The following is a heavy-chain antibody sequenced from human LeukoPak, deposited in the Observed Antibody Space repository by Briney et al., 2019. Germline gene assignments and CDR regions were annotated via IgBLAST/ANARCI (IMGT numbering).Heavy chain of an antibody. Sequence: GGSLRLSCAASGFTFSSYWMHWVRQAPGKGLVWVSRINSDGSGTTYADSVKGRFTISRDNAKNTLYLQMNSLRAEDTAVYYCAIPPLSGTGSSRPLAGMDVWGQGTTVTVSS. D-gene: IGHD3-10*01. V-gene: IGHV3-74*03. CDR2: INSDGSGT. CDR1: GFTFSSYW. J-gene: IGHJ6*02. CDR3: AIPPLSGTGSSRPLAGMDV.